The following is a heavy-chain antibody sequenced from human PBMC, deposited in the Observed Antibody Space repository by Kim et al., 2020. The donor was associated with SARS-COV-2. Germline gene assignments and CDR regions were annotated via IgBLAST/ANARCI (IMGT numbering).Heavy chain of an antibody. CDR1: GGSFSGYY. V-gene: IGHV4-34*01. J-gene: IGHJ4*02. Sequence: SETLSLTCAVYGGSFSGYYWSWIRQPPGKGLEWIGEINHSGSTNYNPSLKSRVTISVDTSKNQFSLKLSSVTAADTAVYYCARAAYDSSGLWGQGTLVP. CDR3: ARAAYDSSGL. CDR2: INHSGST. D-gene: IGHD3-22*01.